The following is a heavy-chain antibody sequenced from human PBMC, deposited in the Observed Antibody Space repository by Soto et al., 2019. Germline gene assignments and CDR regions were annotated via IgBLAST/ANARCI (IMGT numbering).Heavy chain of an antibody. J-gene: IGHJ6*02. CDR1: GYTFTSYA. CDR2: INADNGNT. Sequence: ASVKVSCKASGYTFTSYAMYWVRQAPGQRLEWMGWINADNGNTKYSQKFQGRVTITRDTSASAAYMELSNLRSDDTAVYYCARDGNCCSGEYYGMDVWGQGTTVTVSS. V-gene: IGHV1-3*01. CDR3: ARDGNCCSGEYYGMDV. D-gene: IGHD2-15*01.